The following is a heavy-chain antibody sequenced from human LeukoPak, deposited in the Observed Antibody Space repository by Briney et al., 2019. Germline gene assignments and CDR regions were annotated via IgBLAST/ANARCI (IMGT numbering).Heavy chain of an antibody. CDR1: GFTFSSYA. CDR3: ARMTTVPYGMDV. J-gene: IGHJ6*02. V-gene: IGHV3-30-3*01. CDR2: ISYDGSNK. D-gene: IGHD4-11*01. Sequence: GRSLRLSCAASGFTFSSYAMHWVRQAPGKGLEWVAVISYDGSNKYYADSVKGRFTISRDNSKNTLYLQMNSLRAEDTAVYYCARMTTVPYGMDVWGQGTTVTVSS.